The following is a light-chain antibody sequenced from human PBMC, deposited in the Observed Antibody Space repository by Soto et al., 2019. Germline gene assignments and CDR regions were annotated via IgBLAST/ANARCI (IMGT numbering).Light chain of an antibody. J-gene: IGKJ2*01. CDR3: QQDGSSPPDT. CDR2: GAS. CDR1: QSVSSSY. Sequence: EIVLTQSPGTLSLSPGERATLSCRASQSVSSSYLAWYQQNPGQAPMLLIYGASSRATCIPDRFSGSGSGTDFTLTISRLEPEDFAVYYCQQDGSSPPDTFGGGTKLEIK. V-gene: IGKV3-20*01.